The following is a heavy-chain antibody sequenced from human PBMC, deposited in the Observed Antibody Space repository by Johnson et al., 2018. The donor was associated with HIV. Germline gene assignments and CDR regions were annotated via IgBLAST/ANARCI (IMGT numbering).Heavy chain of an antibody. D-gene: IGHD2-2*01. CDR2: SNWNGGRT. V-gene: IGHV3-20*04. Sequence: VQLVESGGGVVRPGGSLRVSCAASGFTFDDYGMSWVRQAPGKGLEWISTSNWNGGRTGYVDSLKGRFTISRDNAKNSLYLQMNSLRAEDTAVYYCGRNGLVPAAKGVAFDIWGQGTMVTGSS. J-gene: IGHJ3*02. CDR3: GRNGLVPAAKGVAFDI. CDR1: GFTFDDYG.